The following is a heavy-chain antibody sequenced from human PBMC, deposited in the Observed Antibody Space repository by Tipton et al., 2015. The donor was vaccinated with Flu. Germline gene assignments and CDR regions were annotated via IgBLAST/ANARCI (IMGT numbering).Heavy chain of an antibody. CDR1: GYPVGDDYF. D-gene: IGHD4-11*01. CDR2: AHHTGST. J-gene: IGHJ5*01. V-gene: IGHV4-38-2*01. Sequence: LRLSCSVSGYPVGDDYFWGWIRQPPGKGLEWIGNAHHTGSTYYNPSLKSRLTILVDRSKNQFSLKLTSVTAADTAAYYCARRDYSNYVSVPKNWFDSWGQGILVTVSS. CDR3: ARRDYSNYVSVPKNWFDS.